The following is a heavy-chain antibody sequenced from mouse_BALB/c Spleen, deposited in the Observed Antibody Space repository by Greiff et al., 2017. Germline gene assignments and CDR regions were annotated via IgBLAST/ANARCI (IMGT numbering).Heavy chain of an antibody. CDR1: GFSLTGYG. J-gene: IGHJ4*01. V-gene: IGHV2-6-7*01. CDR3: AIPYGAMDY. CDR2: IWGDGST. D-gene: IGHD2-10*02. Sequence: VHLVESGPGLVAPSQSLSITCTVSGFSLTGYGVNWVRQPPGKGLEWLGMIWGDGSTDYNAAFMSRLSITKDNSKSQVFFKMNSLQADDTAIYYCAIPYGAMDYWGQGTSVTVSS.